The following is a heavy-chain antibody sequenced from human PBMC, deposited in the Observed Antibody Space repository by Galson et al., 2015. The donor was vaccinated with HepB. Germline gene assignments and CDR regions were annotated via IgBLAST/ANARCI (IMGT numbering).Heavy chain of an antibody. J-gene: IGHJ4*02. CDR1: GGSVSSASYY. Sequence: TLSLTCTVAGGSVSSASYYWSWTRQPPGKGLEWIGYMSYGGNNNYSPSLRSRVTISVETSKNQFSLELSSVTAADTAVYYCARVQYYFDSSGDYSGWLDYWGLGTLVTVSS. V-gene: IGHV4-61*01. D-gene: IGHD3-22*01. CDR3: ARVQYYFDSSGDYSGWLDY. CDR2: MSYGGNN.